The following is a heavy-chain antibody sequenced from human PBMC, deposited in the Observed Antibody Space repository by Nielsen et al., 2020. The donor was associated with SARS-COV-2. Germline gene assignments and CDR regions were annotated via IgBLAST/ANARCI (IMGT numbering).Heavy chain of an antibody. D-gene: IGHD6-13*01. CDR2: ISGSSAIT. Sequence: GGSLRLSCAASGFSFSSHAMSWVRQAPGKGLQWVSGISGSSAITYYADSVKGRFTISRDNSQNTLYLQMNSLRAEDTAVYYCAREALAAAGIDYWGQGTLVTVSS. V-gene: IGHV3-23*01. J-gene: IGHJ4*02. CDR3: AREALAAAGIDY. CDR1: GFSFSSHA.